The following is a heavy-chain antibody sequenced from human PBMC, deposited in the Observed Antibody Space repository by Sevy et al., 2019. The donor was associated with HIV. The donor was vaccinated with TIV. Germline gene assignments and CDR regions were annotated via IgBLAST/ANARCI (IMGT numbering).Heavy chain of an antibody. CDR2: IYSGGST. J-gene: IGHJ5*02. CDR3: ARVDFWSGNSWFDP. V-gene: IGHV3-53*01. D-gene: IGHD3-3*01. CDR1: GFTVSSNY. Sequence: GGSLRLSCAASGFTVSSNYMSWVRQAPGKGLEWVSVIYSGGSTYYADSVKGRFTISRDNSKNTLYLQMNSLRAEDTAVYYCARVDFWSGNSWFDPWDQGTLVTVSS.